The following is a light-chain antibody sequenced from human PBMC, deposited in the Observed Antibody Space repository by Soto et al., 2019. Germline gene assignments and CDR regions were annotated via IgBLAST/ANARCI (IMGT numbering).Light chain of an antibody. V-gene: IGLV2-14*03. CDR1: SSDVGGYNY. Sequence: QSALTQPASVSGSPGQSITIFCTGTSSDVGGYNYVSWYQQHPGSAPKLMIYDVSSRPSGVSNLFSGSKSGNTASLTISGLQAADEADYYCSSYTSSFKLAVFGSGTKLTVL. CDR3: SSYTSSFKLAV. J-gene: IGLJ1*01. CDR2: DVS.